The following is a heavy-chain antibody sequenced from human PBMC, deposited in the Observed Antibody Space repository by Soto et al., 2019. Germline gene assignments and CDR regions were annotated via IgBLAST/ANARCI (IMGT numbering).Heavy chain of an antibody. CDR2: ISHRSLTV. CDR1: GFTFSDHY. D-gene: IGHD6-6*01. Sequence: GGSLRLSCAASGFTFSDHYMAWFRRTPERGLEWLAYISHRSLTVYHARSVKDRFSISRDDATDSLYLQMNSLRVEDTAVYFCARGGGSSPFDYWGQGTVVTVSS. CDR3: ARGGGSSPFDY. J-gene: IGHJ4*02. V-gene: IGHV3-11*01.